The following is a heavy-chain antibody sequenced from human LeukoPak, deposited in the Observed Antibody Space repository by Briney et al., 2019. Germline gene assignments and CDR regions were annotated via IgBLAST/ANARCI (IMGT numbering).Heavy chain of an antibody. D-gene: IGHD1-26*01. V-gene: IGHV3-7*01. Sequence: GGSLRLSCVASAFTFRNSWMSWVRQVPGKGLEWVANIEQDGREKNYVESVKGRFTISRDNGKYPLYLEMNSLRAEDTAVYFCARERQGSSYYDGKESFDYWGQGTLVTVSS. J-gene: IGHJ4*02. CDR1: AFTFRNSW. CDR2: IEQDGREK. CDR3: ARERQGSSYYDGKESFDY.